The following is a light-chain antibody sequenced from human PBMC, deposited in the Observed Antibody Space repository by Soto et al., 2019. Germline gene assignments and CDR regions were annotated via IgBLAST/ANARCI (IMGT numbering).Light chain of an antibody. J-gene: IGLJ3*02. Sequence: QSALTQPCSVSGSPGQSVTISCTGTSSDVGAYNFVSWYQQHPGRVPKLMIYDVSRRPSGVPDRFSGSKSGNTASLTISGLQADDEADYYCCSYAGSYTLVFGGGTKVTVL. CDR2: DVS. CDR1: SSDVGAYNF. V-gene: IGLV2-11*01. CDR3: CSYAGSYTLV.